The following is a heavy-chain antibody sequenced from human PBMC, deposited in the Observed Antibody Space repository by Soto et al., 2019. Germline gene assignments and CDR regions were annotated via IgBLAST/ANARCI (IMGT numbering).Heavy chain of an antibody. V-gene: IGHV1-58*01. CDR3: AADLGITIFGVVTGFDY. Sequence: QMQLVQSGPEVKKPGTSVKVSCKASGFTFTSSAVQWVRQARGQRLEWIGWMVVGSGNTNYAQKFQERVTITRDMSKSTAYMELSSLRSEDTAVYYCAADLGITIFGVVTGFDYWGQGTLVTVSS. J-gene: IGHJ4*02. D-gene: IGHD3-3*01. CDR2: MVVGSGNT. CDR1: GFTFTSSA.